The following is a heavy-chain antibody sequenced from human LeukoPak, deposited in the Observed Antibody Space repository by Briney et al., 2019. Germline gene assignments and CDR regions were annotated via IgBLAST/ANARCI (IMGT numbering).Heavy chain of an antibody. Sequence: PGGSLRLSCTASGFTFSGYWMNWVRQAPGEGLEWVANIWEGGRETHYVDSVKGRFTISGDSAKTSLDLQMNSLRAEDAAVYYCARGRDIVATAPDYNYGMDVWGQGTTVTVSS. CDR2: IWEGGRET. D-gene: IGHD5-12*01. CDR1: GFTFSGYW. V-gene: IGHV3-7*01. J-gene: IGHJ6*02. CDR3: ARGRDIVATAPDYNYGMDV.